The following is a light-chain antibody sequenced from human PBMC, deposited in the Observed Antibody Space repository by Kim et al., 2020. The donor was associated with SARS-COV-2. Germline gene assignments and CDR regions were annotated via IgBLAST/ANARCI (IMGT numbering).Light chain of an antibody. V-gene: IGKV1-17*03. CDR1: QGIGNY. J-gene: IGKJ4*01. CDR3: LQHNSYPRT. Sequence: GFVGDRVTITGRTSQGIGNYLSWVQQKQGKVPKRLIYAASSLQSGVPSRFSGSVSGTEFTLTISSLQPEDFATYYCLQHNSYPRTFGGGTKVDIK. CDR2: AAS.